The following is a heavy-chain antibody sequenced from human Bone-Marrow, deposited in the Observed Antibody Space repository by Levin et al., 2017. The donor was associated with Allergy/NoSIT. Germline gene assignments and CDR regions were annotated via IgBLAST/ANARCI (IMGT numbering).Heavy chain of an antibody. CDR1: GFTFSSYS. J-gene: IGHJ6*02. CDR3: ARDGYERIAAVGMGTYYYYYGMDV. D-gene: IGHD6-13*01. CDR2: ISSSSSYI. Sequence: GGSLRLSCAASGFTFSSYSMNWVRQAPGKGLEWVSSISSSSSYIYYADSVKGRFTISRDNAKNSLYLQMNSLRAEDTAVYYCARDGYERIAAVGMGTYYYYYGMDVWGQGTTVTVSS. V-gene: IGHV3-21*01.